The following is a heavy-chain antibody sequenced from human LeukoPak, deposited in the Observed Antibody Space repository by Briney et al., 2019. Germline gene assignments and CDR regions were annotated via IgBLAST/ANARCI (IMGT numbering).Heavy chain of an antibody. CDR3: ARGADTVVDINWLDP. D-gene: IGHD3-22*01. CDR2: ISYDGSNK. CDR1: GFTFSSYG. J-gene: IGHJ5*02. Sequence: PGGSLRLSCAASGFTFSSYGIQWVRQAPGKGLEWVAVISYDGSNKYYADSVKGRFTISRDNSKNTLYLQMNSLRAEDTAVYYCARGADTVVDINWLDPWGQGTLVTVSS. V-gene: IGHV3-30*03.